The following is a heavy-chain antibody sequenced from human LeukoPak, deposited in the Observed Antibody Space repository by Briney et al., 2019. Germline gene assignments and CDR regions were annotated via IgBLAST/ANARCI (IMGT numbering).Heavy chain of an antibody. CDR2: IIPIFGTA. Sequence: SSVKSSCKASGGTFTSDAISWGRQAPGRGREWMGGIIPIFGTANYAQKFQGRVTITTDESTSTAYLELSSLRSEDTAVYYRARGDYYDSSGEVRPGDAFDIWGQGTMVTVSS. CDR1: GGTFTSDA. J-gene: IGHJ3*02. D-gene: IGHD3-22*01. V-gene: IGHV1-69*05. CDR3: ARGDYYDSSGEVRPGDAFDI.